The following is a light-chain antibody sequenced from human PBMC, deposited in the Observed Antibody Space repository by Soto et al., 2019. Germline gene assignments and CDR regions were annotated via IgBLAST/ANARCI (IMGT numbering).Light chain of an antibody. Sequence: DVQMTQAPSSLSASVGDRGTITCRARQGISNYLAWYQQKPGKVPKLLIYAASILQSGVPSRFSGSGSGTDFTLTISSLQPEDVATYYCQKYNSAPRTFGGGTNVEIK. CDR3: QKYNSAPRT. CDR2: AAS. CDR1: QGISNY. J-gene: IGKJ4*01. V-gene: IGKV1-27*01.